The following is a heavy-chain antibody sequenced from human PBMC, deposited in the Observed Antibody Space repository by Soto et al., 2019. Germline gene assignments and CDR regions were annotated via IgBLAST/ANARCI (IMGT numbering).Heavy chain of an antibody. V-gene: IGHV1-18*01. J-gene: IGHJ5*02. Sequence: QVQLVQSGAEVKKPGASVKVSCKASGYTFTSYGISWVRQAPGQGLEWMGWISAYNGNTNYAQKLQGRVTMTTDTATSTSYGERTGLRSDDTAGYHWAGGYCRGGSCPHDWFDPWGQGTLVIVSS. D-gene: IGHD2-15*01. CDR3: AGGYCRGGSCPHDWFDP. CDR2: ISAYNGNT. CDR1: GYTFTSYG.